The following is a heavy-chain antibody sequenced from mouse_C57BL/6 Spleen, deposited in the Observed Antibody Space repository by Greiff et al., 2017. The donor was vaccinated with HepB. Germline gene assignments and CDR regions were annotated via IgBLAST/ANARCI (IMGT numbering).Heavy chain of an antibody. D-gene: IGHD2-4*01. CDR1: GYSFTDYY. V-gene: IGHV1-42*01. CDR3: ARKGNYDAAWFAY. J-gene: IGHJ3*01. Sequence: VQLQQSGPELVKPGASVKISCKASGYSFTDYYMNWVKQSPEKSLEWIGEINPSTGGTTYNQKFKAKATLTVDKSSSTAYMQLNSLTSEDSAVYYCARKGNYDAAWFAYWGQGTLVTVSA. CDR2: INPSTGGT.